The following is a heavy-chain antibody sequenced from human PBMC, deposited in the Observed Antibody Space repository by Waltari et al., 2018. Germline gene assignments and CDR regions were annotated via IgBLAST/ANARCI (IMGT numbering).Heavy chain of an antibody. D-gene: IGHD5-18*01. CDR3: ARWAMATGPHYYYGMDV. Sequence: QVQLVQSGAEVKKPGASVKVSCKASGYTFTSYDINWVRQATGQGLEWMGWVNPNSGNTGYAQKFQGRVTMTRNTSISTAYMELSSLRSEDTAVYYCARWAMATGPHYYYGMDVWGQGTTVTVSS. CDR2: VNPNSGNT. V-gene: IGHV1-8*01. CDR1: GYTFTSYD. J-gene: IGHJ6*02.